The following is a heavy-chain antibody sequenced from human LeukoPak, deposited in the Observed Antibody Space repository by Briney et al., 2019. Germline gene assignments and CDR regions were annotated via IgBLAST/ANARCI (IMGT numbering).Heavy chain of an antibody. CDR1: GFTFSSYW. D-gene: IGHD5-18*01. J-gene: IGHJ3*02. CDR3: AREGVTPSTLDAFDI. Sequence: GGSLRLSCAASGFTFSSYWMSWVRQAPGKGLEWVANIKQDGSEKYYVDSVKGRFTISRDNAKNSLYLQMNSLRAEDTAVYYCAREGVTPSTLDAFDIWGQGTMVTVSS. V-gene: IGHV3-7*01. CDR2: IKQDGSEK.